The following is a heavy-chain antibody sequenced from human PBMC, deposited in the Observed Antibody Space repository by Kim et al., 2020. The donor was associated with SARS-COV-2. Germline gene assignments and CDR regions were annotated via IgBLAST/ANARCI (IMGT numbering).Heavy chain of an antibody. V-gene: IGHV3-30*04. D-gene: IGHD5-12*01. Sequence: GGSLRLSCAASGLTFSSYAMHWVRQAPGKGLEWVAVISYDGSNKYYVDSVKGRFTISRDNSKNTLYLQMNSLRAEDTAVYYCARDSGSGYDSDYWGQGTLVTVSS. CDR2: ISYDGSNK. J-gene: IGHJ4*02. CDR3: ARDSGSGYDSDY. CDR1: GLTFSSYA.